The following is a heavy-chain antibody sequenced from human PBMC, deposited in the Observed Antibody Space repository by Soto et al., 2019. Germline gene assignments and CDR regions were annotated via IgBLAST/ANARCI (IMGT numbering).Heavy chain of an antibody. V-gene: IGHV5-51*01. CDR3: ARTYCTAPSCYNNWFDP. J-gene: IGHJ5*02. CDR1: GYTFGTFW. Sequence: GESLKISCNGSGYTFGTFWIAWVRQMPGKGLEWMGMIYPEDSETKYSPSFEGQVTFSADKSVKTAYLQWTSLKASDTAIYYCARTYCTAPSCYNNWFDPWGQGTLVTVYS. CDR2: IYPEDSET. D-gene: IGHD3-10*01.